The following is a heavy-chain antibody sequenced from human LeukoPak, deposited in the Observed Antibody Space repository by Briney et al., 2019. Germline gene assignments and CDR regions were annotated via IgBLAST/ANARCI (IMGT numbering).Heavy chain of an antibody. CDR1: GFTFSSHV. CDR3: AKHQRVTRGPYYYMDV. Sequence: GGSLRLSCAASGFTFSSHVFYWVRQAPGKGLEWVAFISNDGTTKYYADSVKGRFTISRDNSKNTLYLQMNSLRAEDTAVYYCAKHQRVTRGPYYYMDVWGKGTTVTVSS. D-gene: IGHD4-17*01. CDR2: ISNDGTTK. J-gene: IGHJ6*03. V-gene: IGHV3-30*04.